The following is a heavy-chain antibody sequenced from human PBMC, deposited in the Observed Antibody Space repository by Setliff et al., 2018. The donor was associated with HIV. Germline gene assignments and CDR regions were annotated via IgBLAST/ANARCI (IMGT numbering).Heavy chain of an antibody. V-gene: IGHV4-31*03. CDR2: IYYSGTT. Sequence: SQTLSLTCTVSGGSISSGGYYWSWIRHLPGRGLEWIGYIYYSGTTSYNPSLKRRLTISLDSSKNQFSLNLRSVTAADTAVYYCSRGHFYDTLTGFYFDYWGQGALVTVSS. J-gene: IGHJ4*02. D-gene: IGHD3-9*01. CDR1: GGSISSGGYY. CDR3: SRGHFYDTLTGFYFDY.